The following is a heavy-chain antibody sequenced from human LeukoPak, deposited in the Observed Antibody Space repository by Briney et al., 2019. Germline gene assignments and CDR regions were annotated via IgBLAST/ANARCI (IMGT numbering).Heavy chain of an antibody. D-gene: IGHD3-22*01. V-gene: IGHV3-48*04. CDR1: GFTFSSYS. Sequence: GGSLRLSCAASGFTFSSYSMNWVRQAPGKGLEWVSYISSSSSTIYYADSVKGRFTISGDDAKNSLFLQMNSLRTEDTALYYCARASYYYDTTGLGAVDIWGQGTMVTVSS. J-gene: IGHJ3*02. CDR2: ISSSSSTI. CDR3: ARASYYYDTTGLGAVDI.